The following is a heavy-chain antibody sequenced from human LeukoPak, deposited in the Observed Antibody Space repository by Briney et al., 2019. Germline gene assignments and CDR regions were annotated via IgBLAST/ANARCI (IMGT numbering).Heavy chain of an antibody. V-gene: IGHV4-59*01. J-gene: IGHJ6*02. D-gene: IGHD3-16*01. Sequence: PSETLSLTCTVSGGSISRYYWTWIRQPPGKGLEWIGYIYYSGSTNYNLSLKSRVTISIDTSKNQFSLKLSSVTAADTAVYYCASVAWGSAWDHYYYGMDVWGQGTTVTVSS. CDR1: GGSISRYY. CDR2: IYYSGST. CDR3: ASVAWGSAWDHYYYGMDV.